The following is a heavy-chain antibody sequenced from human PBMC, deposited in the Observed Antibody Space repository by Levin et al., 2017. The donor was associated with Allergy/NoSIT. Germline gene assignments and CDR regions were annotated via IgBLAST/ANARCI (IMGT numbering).Heavy chain of an antibody. Sequence: SQTLSLTCTVSGGSISSGGYYWSWIRQHPGKGLEWIGYIYYSGSTYYNPSLKSRVTISVDTSKNQFSLKLSSVTAADTAVYYCARELNSRTSHIDLWGRGTLVTVSS. CDR2: IYYSGST. V-gene: IGHV4-31*03. CDR1: GGSISSGGYY. CDR3: ARELNSRTSHIDL. J-gene: IGHJ2*01. D-gene: IGHD6-13*01.